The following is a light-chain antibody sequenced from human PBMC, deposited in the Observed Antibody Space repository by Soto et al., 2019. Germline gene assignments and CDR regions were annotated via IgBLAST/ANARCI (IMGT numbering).Light chain of an antibody. Sequence: DIQMTQSPPTLSASVGDRVTITCRASQSISGWLAWYQQKPGKAPKLLIYDASNLEGGVPSRFSGTGSGTEFTLPISSLQPEDFATYYCQQYNTYSQTFGQGTKVEI. J-gene: IGKJ1*01. V-gene: IGKV1-5*01. CDR3: QQYNTYSQT. CDR2: DAS. CDR1: QSISGW.